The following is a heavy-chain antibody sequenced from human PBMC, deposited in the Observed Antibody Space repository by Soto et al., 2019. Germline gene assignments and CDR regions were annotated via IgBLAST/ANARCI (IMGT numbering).Heavy chain of an antibody. J-gene: IGHJ6*02. D-gene: IGHD5-12*01. Sequence: GGSLRLSCVASGFPFSSYWMHWIRQVPGKGLMWVSQIGSDGRPTTYADSVKGRFTISRDNARNTLYLQMNSLRADDTAMYYCARDPAMATILDYYYGMDVWGQGTTVTVSS. CDR1: GFPFSSYW. CDR3: ARDPAMATILDYYYGMDV. CDR2: IGSDGRPT. V-gene: IGHV3-74*03.